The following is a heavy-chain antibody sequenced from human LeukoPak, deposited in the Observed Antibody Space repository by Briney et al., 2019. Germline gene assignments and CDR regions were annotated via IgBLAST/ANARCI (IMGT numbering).Heavy chain of an antibody. D-gene: IGHD6-19*01. CDR1: GGSISSYF. V-gene: IGHV4-59*08. CDR2: IYYSGST. CDR3: ARGYSSESTYYYYYGMDV. J-gene: IGHJ6*02. Sequence: KPSETLSLTCTVSGGSISSYFWSWIRQPPGKGLEWIGYIYYSGSTNYNPSLKSRVTMSVDTSKNQFSLKLSSVTAADTAVYYCARGYSSESTYYYYYGMDVWGQGTTVTVSS.